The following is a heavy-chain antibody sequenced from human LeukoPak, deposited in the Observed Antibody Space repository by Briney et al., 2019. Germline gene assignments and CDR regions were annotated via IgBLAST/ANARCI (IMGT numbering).Heavy chain of an antibody. J-gene: IGHJ4*01. CDR1: GGSIRSYF. V-gene: IGHV4-4*07. D-gene: IGHD6-13*01. CDR3: ARAGYTSTWTFDY. Sequence: SKTLSLTCSVSGGSIRSYFWSWIRQSAGKGLEHIGRIYTTGSTNYNPSLRSRVTMSVDTSKNQFSLNLKSVNAADTAVYYCARAGYTSTWTFDYWGHGILVAVSS. CDR2: IYTTGST.